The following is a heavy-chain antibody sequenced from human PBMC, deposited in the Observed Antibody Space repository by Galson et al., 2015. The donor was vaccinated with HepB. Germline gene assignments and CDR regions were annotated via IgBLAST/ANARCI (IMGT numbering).Heavy chain of an antibody. Sequence: PALVKPTQTLTLTCTLSGFSLTSTGVGVGWIRQPPGKALEWLAVIYWDDDDRYSPSLKSRLKITKDTSKNQVVLTMTNMDPVDTATYYCAHVMITFGGVIGPDAFDIWGQGTMVTVSS. CDR1: GFSLTSTGVG. D-gene: IGHD3-16*02. J-gene: IGHJ3*02. CDR2: IYWDDDD. CDR3: AHVMITFGGVIGPDAFDI. V-gene: IGHV2-5*02.